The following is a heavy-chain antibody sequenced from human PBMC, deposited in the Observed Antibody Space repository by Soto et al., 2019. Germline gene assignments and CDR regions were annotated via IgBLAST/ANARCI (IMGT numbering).Heavy chain of an antibody. D-gene: IGHD3-22*01. V-gene: IGHV3-30*18. J-gene: IGHJ4*02. Sequence: VGSLRLSCAASGFTFSSYGMHWVRQAPGKGLEWVAVISYDGSNKYYADSVKGRFTISRDNSKNTLYLQMNSLRAEDTAVYYCAKVYYDSSGYHLSLDYWGQGT. CDR2: ISYDGSNK. CDR3: AKVYYDSSGYHLSLDY. CDR1: GFTFSSYG.